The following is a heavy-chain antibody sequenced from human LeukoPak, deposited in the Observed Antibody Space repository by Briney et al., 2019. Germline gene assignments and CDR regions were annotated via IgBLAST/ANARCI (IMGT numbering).Heavy chain of an antibody. J-gene: IGHJ4*02. Sequence: SETLSLTCAVSGGSISSGGYSWSWIRQPPGKGLEWIGYIYHSGSTYYNPSLKSRVTISVDKSKNQFSLKLSSVTAADTAVYYCARDDGYNLFYWGQGTLVTVSS. CDR1: GGSISSGGYS. D-gene: IGHD5-24*01. V-gene: IGHV4-30-2*01. CDR2: IYHSGST. CDR3: ARDDGYNLFY.